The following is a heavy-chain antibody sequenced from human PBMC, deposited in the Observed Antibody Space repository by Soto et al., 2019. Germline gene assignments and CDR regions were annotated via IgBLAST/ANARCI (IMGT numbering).Heavy chain of an antibody. D-gene: IGHD6-19*01. CDR2: ISSSSSYT. Sequence: QVQLVESGGGLVKPGGSLRLSCAASGFTFSDYYMSWIRQAPGKGLEWVSCISSSSSYTNYADSVKGRFTISRDNAKNSLYLQMNSLRAEDTAVYYCARGRLYSGGWHPFDYWGQGSLVTVSS. CDR3: ARGRLYSGGWHPFDY. J-gene: IGHJ4*02. V-gene: IGHV3-11*06. CDR1: GFTFSDYY.